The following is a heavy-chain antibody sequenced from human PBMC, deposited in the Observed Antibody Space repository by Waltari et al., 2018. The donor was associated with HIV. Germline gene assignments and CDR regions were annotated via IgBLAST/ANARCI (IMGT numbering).Heavy chain of an antibody. V-gene: IGHV4-34*01. CDR1: GEPFDGYY. Sequence: QVQLQQWGAGLLKPSETLSLTCAVYGEPFDGYYWSWIRKPPGKRLEWMGEINHRRNTNYNPSLKSRLTMSVDASKNQFSLNLNSVTAADTGVYYCARRALWLRPVYYFDYWGQGALVTVSS. CDR2: INHRRNT. J-gene: IGHJ4*02. D-gene: IGHD5-12*01. CDR3: ARRALWLRPVYYFDY.